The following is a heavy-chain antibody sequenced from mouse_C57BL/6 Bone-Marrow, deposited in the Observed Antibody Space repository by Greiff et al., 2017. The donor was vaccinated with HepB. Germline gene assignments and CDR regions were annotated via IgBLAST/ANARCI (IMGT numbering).Heavy chain of an antibody. CDR2: INPNNGGT. CDR1: GYTFTDYN. CDR3: AKGGIYYGNYGFAY. J-gene: IGHJ3*01. V-gene: IGHV1-22*01. Sequence: EVQRVESGPELVKPGASVKMSCKASGYTFTDYNMHWVKQSHGKSLEWIGYINPNNGGTSYNQKFKGKATMTVNKSSSTAYMELRSLTSEDSAVYYCAKGGIYYGNYGFAYWGQGTLVTVSA. D-gene: IGHD2-1*01.